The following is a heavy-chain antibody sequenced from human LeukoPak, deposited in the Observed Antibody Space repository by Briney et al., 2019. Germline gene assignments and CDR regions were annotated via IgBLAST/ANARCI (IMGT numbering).Heavy chain of an antibody. J-gene: IGHJ4*02. CDR2: TYYRSKWYN. D-gene: IGHD6-19*01. CDR3: ARDQLAWGGGLVPHD. V-gene: IGHV6-1*01. Sequence: SQTLSLTCAISGDSVSSNSAAWIWIRQSPSGGLEWLGRTYYRSKWYNDYAVSVKSRITINPDTSKNQFSLQLNSVTPEDTAVYYCARDQLAWGGGLVPHDWGQGTLVTVSS. CDR1: GDSVSSNSAA.